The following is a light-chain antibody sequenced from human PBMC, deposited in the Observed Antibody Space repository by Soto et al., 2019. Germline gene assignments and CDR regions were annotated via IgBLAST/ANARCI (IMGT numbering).Light chain of an antibody. CDR2: AAS. CDR1: QSIVTY. Sequence: DIQMTQAPSSLSASVGDRVTITCRASQSIVTYLNWYLQKPGKAPKLLIYAASNLQSGVPSRFSGSGSGTDFTLTISSLQPEDFATYYCQQSYSTPITFGQGTQLEI. J-gene: IGKJ5*01. CDR3: QQSYSTPIT. V-gene: IGKV1-39*01.